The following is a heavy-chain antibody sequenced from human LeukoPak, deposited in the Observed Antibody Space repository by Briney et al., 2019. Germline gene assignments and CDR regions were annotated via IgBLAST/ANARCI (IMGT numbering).Heavy chain of an antibody. J-gene: IGHJ5*02. CDR2: IYYSGST. V-gene: IGHV4-59*01. D-gene: IGHD5-18*01. CDR1: GGSISSYY. Sequence: SETLSLTCTGSGGSISSYYWSWIRQPPGKGLEWSGYIYYSGSTNYNPSLKSLVTISVDTSKHQFSLKLSSVTAADTAVYYCARDCGYSYGGWFDPWGQGTLVTVS. CDR3: ARDCGYSYGGWFDP.